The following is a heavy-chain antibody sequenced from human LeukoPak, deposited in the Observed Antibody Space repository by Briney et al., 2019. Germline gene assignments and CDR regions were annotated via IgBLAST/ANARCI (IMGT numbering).Heavy chain of an antibody. J-gene: IGHJ5*02. Sequence: GESLKISCKGSGYSFTSYWIGWVRQMPGKGLEWMGIIYPGDSDTRYSPSFQGQVTISADKSISTAYLQWSSLKTSDTAMYYCARLQYSSSWYGQWFDPWGQGTLVTVSS. CDR1: GYSFTSYW. V-gene: IGHV5-51*01. CDR2: IYPGDSDT. CDR3: ARLQYSSSWYGQWFDP. D-gene: IGHD6-13*01.